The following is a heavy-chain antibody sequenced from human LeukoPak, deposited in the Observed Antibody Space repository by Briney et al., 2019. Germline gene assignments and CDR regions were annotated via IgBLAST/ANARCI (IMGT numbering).Heavy chain of an antibody. CDR3: ASISGYYYRFDY. Sequence: GGSLILSCAASGFTFSTYWMSWVRQAPGKGLEWVSYISSSGSTIYYADSVKGRFTISRDNAKNSLYLQMNSLRAEDTAVYYCASISGYYYRFDYWGQGTLVTVSS. D-gene: IGHD3-22*01. CDR1: GFTFSTYW. V-gene: IGHV3-48*04. J-gene: IGHJ4*02. CDR2: ISSSGSTI.